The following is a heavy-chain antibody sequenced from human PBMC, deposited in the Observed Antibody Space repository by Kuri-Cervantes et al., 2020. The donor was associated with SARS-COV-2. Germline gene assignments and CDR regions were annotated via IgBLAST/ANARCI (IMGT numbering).Heavy chain of an antibody. Sequence: ESLKISCAYYGESFSGYYWNWVRQPPGKGLEWIGEVNHSGSTNYNSSLKSRVTMSLETSRNQFSLRLTSVTAADTALYYCARGQWLGLYFDYWGQGILVTVSS. CDR1: GESFSGYY. V-gene: IGHV4-34*01. CDR2: VNHSGST. CDR3: ARGQWLGLYFDY. D-gene: IGHD6-19*01. J-gene: IGHJ4*02.